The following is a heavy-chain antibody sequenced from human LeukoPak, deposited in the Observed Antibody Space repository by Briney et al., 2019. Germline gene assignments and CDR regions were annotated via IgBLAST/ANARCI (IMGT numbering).Heavy chain of an antibody. Sequence: GGSLRLSCAASGFTFSSYWMSWVRQAPGKGLEWVSGISWNSGSIGYADSVKGRFTISRDNAKNSLYLQMNSLRAEDTALYYCAKDNSRLTLTGYFDYWGQGTLVTVSS. CDR1: GFTFSSYW. J-gene: IGHJ4*02. CDR2: ISWNSGSI. CDR3: AKDNSRLTLTGYFDY. V-gene: IGHV3-9*01. D-gene: IGHD3-9*01.